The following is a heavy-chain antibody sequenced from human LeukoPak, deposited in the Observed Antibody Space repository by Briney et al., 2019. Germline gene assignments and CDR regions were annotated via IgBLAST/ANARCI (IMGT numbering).Heavy chain of an antibody. Sequence: PGGSLRLSCAASGFSFSSHDMHCVRQATGKGLEWVSTIGPAGDTYYAGSVKGRFTISRENAKNSLYLQMNNLGVGDTAVYYCARGRYPEYWGQGTLVTVSS. CDR3: ARGRYPEY. D-gene: IGHD2-2*01. CDR1: GFSFSSHD. V-gene: IGHV3-13*04. CDR2: IGPAGDT. J-gene: IGHJ4*02.